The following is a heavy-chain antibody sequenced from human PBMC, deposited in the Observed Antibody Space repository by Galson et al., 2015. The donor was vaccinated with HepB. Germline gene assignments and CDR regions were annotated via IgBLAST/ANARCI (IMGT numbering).Heavy chain of an antibody. D-gene: IGHD6-19*01. CDR3: ATSYSSGWPHITGDY. CDR2: IYYSGST. V-gene: IGHV4-39*01. J-gene: IGHJ4*02. Sequence: SETLSLTCTVSGGSISSSSYYWGWIRQPPGKGLEWIGSIYYSGSTYYNPSLKSRVTISVDTSKNQFSLKLSSVTAADTAVYYCATSYSSGWPHITGDYWGQGTLVTVSS. CDR1: GGSISSSSYY.